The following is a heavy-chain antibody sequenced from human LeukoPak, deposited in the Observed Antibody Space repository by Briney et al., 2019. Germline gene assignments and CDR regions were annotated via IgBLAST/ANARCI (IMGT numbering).Heavy chain of an antibody. CDR1: GFTFDDYA. CDR3: AKSPYYSMDYYFDY. CDR2: ISWNSGSI. Sequence: GGSLRLSCAASGFTFDDYAMHWVRQAPGTGLEWVSGISWNSGSIGYADSVKGRFTISRDNAKNSLYLQMNSLRAEDTALYYCAKSPYYSMDYYFDYWGQGTLVTVSS. D-gene: IGHD3-10*01. J-gene: IGHJ4*02. V-gene: IGHV3-9*01.